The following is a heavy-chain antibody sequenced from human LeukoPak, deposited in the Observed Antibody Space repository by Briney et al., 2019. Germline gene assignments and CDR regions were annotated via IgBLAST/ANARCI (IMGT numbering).Heavy chain of an antibody. J-gene: IGHJ4*02. D-gene: IGHD5-12*01. V-gene: IGHV1-2*02. CDR3: ARDELGPSGYDYY. CDR2: INPNSGGT. CDR1: GYTFTGYY. Sequence: GTSVNVSCKASGYTFTGYYMHWVRQAPGQGLEWMGWINPNSGGTNYAQKFQGRVTMTRDTSISTAYMELSRLSPDDTAVYYCARDELGPSGYDYYWGQGTLVTVSS.